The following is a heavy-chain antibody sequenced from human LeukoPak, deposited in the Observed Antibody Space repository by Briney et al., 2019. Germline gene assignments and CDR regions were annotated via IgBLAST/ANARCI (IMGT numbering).Heavy chain of an antibody. CDR3: ARGLRYGTVPYFDY. CDR2: IWYDGSNK. V-gene: IGHV3-33*01. CDR1: GFTFSSYG. J-gene: IGHJ4*02. Sequence: GRSLRLSCAASGFTFSSYGMHWVRQAPGKGLEWVAVIWYDGSNKYYADSVKGRFTISRDNSKNTLYLQTNSLRAEDTAVYYCARGLRYGTVPYFDYWGQGTLVTVSS. D-gene: IGHD6-13*01.